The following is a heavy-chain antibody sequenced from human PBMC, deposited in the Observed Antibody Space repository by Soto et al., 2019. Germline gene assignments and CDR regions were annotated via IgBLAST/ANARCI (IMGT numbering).Heavy chain of an antibody. J-gene: IGHJ4*02. D-gene: IGHD2-21*02. V-gene: IGHV3-23*01. CDR1: EFTFNSYA. CDR3: AKDARDTGGNSGIDY. CDR2: IIGSGAIT. Sequence: GSLRLSCLASEFTFNSYAMSWVRHAPVMGLEWVSSIIGSGAITYYADSVKGRFTISRDNSKSTLYLQMNSLRVEDTALYYCAKDARDTGGNSGIDYWGQGTLVTVSS.